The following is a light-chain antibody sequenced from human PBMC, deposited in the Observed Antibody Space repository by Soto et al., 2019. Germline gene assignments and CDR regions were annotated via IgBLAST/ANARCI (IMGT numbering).Light chain of an antibody. Sequence: QSVLTQPPSVSGAPGQRVTISCTGSSSNIGAGYDVYWYQQLPGTAPKLLIYGNSNRPSGVPDRFSCSKSGTSASLAITGLQAEDEADYYCPSYDSSLSGPVFGGGTQLTVL. CDR3: PSYDSSLSGPV. V-gene: IGLV1-40*01. CDR2: GNS. CDR1: SSNIGAGYD. J-gene: IGLJ7*01.